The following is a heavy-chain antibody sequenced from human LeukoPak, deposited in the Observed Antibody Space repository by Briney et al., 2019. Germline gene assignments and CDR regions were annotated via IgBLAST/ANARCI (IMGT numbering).Heavy chain of an antibody. Sequence: GGSLRLSCEASGFNFSDYYMSWIRQAPGKGLEWLSYIDSSGSAIYYADSVKGRFTISRDNAENSLYLQMNSLRAEDTALYYCAKERFYSSGWYDSYDAFDIWGQGTMVTVSS. CDR2: IDSSGSAI. CDR1: GFNFSDYY. J-gene: IGHJ3*02. V-gene: IGHV3-11*01. D-gene: IGHD6-19*01. CDR3: AKERFYSSGWYDSYDAFDI.